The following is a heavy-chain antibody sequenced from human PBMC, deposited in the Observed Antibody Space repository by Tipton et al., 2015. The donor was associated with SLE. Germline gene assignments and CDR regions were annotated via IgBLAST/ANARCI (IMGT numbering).Heavy chain of an antibody. CDR2: IYHSGST. CDR3: ARVDIVATMGIYYYYMDV. Sequence: TLSLTCAVSGGSISSSNWWSWVRQPPGKGLEWIGEIYHSGSTNYNPSLKSRVTISVDKSKNQFSLKLSSVTAADTAVYYCARVDIVATMGIYYYYMDVWGKGTTVTVSS. D-gene: IGHD5-12*01. J-gene: IGHJ6*03. CDR1: GGSISSSNW. V-gene: IGHV4-4*02.